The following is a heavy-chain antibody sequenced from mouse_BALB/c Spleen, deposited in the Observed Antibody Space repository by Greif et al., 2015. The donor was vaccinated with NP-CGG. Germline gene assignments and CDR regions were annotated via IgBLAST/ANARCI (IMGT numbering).Heavy chain of an antibody. Sequence: VQLQQSGAELVKPGASVKLSCTASGFNIKDTYMHWVKQRPEQGLEWIGRIDPANGNTKYDPKFQGKATITADTSSNTACLQLSSLTSEDTAVYYCALYYYGSSGSDYWGQGTTLTVSS. D-gene: IGHD1-1*01. CDR1: GFNIKDTY. J-gene: IGHJ2*01. V-gene: IGHV14-3*02. CDR3: ALYYYGSSGSDY. CDR2: IDPANGNT.